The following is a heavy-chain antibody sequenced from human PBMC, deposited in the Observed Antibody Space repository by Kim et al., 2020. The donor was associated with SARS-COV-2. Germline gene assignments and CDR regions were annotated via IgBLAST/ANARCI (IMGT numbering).Heavy chain of an antibody. CDR2: IIPIFGTA. CDR3: ARDAGYYYDSSGYYTAEYFQH. CDR1: GGTFSSYA. V-gene: IGHV1-69*13. Sequence: SVKVSCKASGGTFSSYAISWVRQAPGQGLEWMGGIIPIFGTANYAQKFQGRVTITADESTSTAYMELSSLRSEDTAVYYCARDAGYYYDSSGYYTAEYFQHWGQGTLVTVSS. D-gene: IGHD3-22*01. J-gene: IGHJ1*01.